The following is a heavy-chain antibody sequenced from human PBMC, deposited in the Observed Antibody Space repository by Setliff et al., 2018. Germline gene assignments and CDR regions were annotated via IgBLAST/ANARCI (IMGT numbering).Heavy chain of an antibody. V-gene: IGHV4-61*09. CDR3: ARMSGFQYIDV. Sequence: SETLSLTCTVSGDSISSRPYYWGWFRQPAGKELEWIGQIYTSWSTNYNPSLKSRVTISLDTSKNQFSLKLRSVTAADTAVYYCARMSGFQYIDVWDKGTTVTVSS. CDR1: GDSISSRPYY. D-gene: IGHD3-3*01. J-gene: IGHJ6*03. CDR2: IYTSWST.